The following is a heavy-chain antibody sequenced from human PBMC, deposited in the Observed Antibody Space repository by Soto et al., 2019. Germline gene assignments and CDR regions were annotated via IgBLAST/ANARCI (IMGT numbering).Heavy chain of an antibody. CDR3: AREGGNYYGSGMNYYYYYGMDV. Sequence: SETLSLTCAVYGGSFSGYYWSWIRQPPGKWLEWIGEINHSGSTNYNPSLKSRVTISVDTSKNQFSLKLSSVTAADTAVYYCAREGGNYYGSGMNYYYYYGMDVWXQGTTVTVSS. CDR2: INHSGST. D-gene: IGHD3-10*01. V-gene: IGHV4-34*01. CDR1: GGSFSGYY. J-gene: IGHJ6*02.